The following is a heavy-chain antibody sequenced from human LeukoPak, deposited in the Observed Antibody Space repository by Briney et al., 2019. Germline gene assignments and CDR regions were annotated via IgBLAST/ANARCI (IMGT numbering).Heavy chain of an antibody. D-gene: IGHD6-13*01. CDR1: GFTVSSNS. V-gene: IGHV3-7*01. CDR2: IKQDGSEK. Sequence: HPGGSLRLSCTVSGFTVSSNSMSWVRQAPGKGLEWVANIKQDGSEKNYVDSVKGRFTISRDNAKNSLYLQMNSLRAEDTAVYYCAGSWSPYDAFDIWGQGTMVSVSS. J-gene: IGHJ3*02. CDR3: AGSWSPYDAFDI.